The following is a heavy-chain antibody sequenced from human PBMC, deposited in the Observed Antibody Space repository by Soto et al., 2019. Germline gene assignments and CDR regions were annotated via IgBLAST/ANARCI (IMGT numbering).Heavy chain of an antibody. CDR2: IFSNDAK. CDR3: ASTYSTSWYWFDP. D-gene: IGHD6-13*01. J-gene: IGHJ5*02. Sequence: QVTVKESGPVLVKPTETLTLTCTVSGFSLSNAGLGVSWIRQPPGKALEGLAHIFSNDAKSYRTSLKSRLTISKDTSKTQVVLTMTNMDPVDTATYYCASTYSTSWYWFDPWGQGTLVTVSS. CDR1: GFSLSNAGLG. V-gene: IGHV2-26*04.